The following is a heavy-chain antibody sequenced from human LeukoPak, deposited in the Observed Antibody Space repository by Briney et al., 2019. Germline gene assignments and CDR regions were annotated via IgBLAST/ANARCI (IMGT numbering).Heavy chain of an antibody. Sequence: EASVKVSYKASGYTFTGYYMHWVRQAPGQGLEWMGWINPNSGGTNYAQKFQGRVTMTRDTSISTAYMELSRLGSDDTAVYYCARDAREMLWRQKYSSSHPSYWGQGTLVTVSS. V-gene: IGHV1-2*02. CDR1: GYTFTGYY. J-gene: IGHJ4*02. D-gene: IGHD6-6*01. CDR2: INPNSGGT. CDR3: ARDAREMLWRQKYSSSHPSY.